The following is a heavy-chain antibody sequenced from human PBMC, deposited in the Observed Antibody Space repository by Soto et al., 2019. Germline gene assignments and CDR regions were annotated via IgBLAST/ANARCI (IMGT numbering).Heavy chain of an antibody. CDR3: ARDFVAAAALNWFDP. CDR1: VGSFSGYY. D-gene: IGHD6-13*01. J-gene: IGHJ5*02. Sequence: ETLSLTCAVYVGSFSGYYWSWIRQPPGKGLEWIGEINHSGSTNYNPSLKSRVTISVDTSKNQFSLKLSSVTAADTAVYYCARDFVAAAALNWFDPWGQGTLVTVSS. CDR2: INHSGST. V-gene: IGHV4-34*01.